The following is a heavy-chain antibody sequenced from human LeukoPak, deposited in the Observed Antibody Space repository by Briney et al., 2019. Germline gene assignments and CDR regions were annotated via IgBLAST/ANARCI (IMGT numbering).Heavy chain of an antibody. V-gene: IGHV3-64*01. Sequence: GTLRLSCEAPGFTFSSYPMRWVRQAPGKGLTYVSAISSNGGSTYYANSVKGRFTISRDNSKHTLYLQMGSLRAEDMAVYYCARAYCSSTSCSLDFWGQGTLITVSS. D-gene: IGHD2-2*01. CDR2: ISSNGGST. J-gene: IGHJ4*02. CDR1: GFTFSSYP. CDR3: ARAYCSSTSCSLDF.